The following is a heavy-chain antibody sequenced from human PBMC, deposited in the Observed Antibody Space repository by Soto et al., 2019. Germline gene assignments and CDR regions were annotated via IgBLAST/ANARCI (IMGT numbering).Heavy chain of an antibody. CDR1: VYTFTSYG. Sequence: ASVKVSCKASVYTFTSYGISWVRQAPGQGLEWMGWISAYNGNTNYAQKLQGRVTMTTDTSTSTAYMELRSLRSDDTAVYYCARVASSSWYGWFDPWGQGTLVTVSS. V-gene: IGHV1-18*01. J-gene: IGHJ5*02. CDR2: ISAYNGNT. D-gene: IGHD6-13*01. CDR3: ARVASSSWYGWFDP.